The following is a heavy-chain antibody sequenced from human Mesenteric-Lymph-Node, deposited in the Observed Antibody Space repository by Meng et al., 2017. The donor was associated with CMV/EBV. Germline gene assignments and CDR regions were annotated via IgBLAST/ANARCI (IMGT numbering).Heavy chain of an antibody. Sequence: CKASGGTFSSYAISWVRQAPGQGLEWMEGIIPIFGTANYAQKFQGRVTITADESTSTAYMELSSLRSEDTAVYYCARGGVLELGYFDYWGQGTLVTVSS. CDR2: IIPIFGTA. J-gene: IGHJ4*02. CDR1: GGTFSSYA. CDR3: ARGGVLELGYFDY. V-gene: IGHV1-69*01. D-gene: IGHD1-7*01.